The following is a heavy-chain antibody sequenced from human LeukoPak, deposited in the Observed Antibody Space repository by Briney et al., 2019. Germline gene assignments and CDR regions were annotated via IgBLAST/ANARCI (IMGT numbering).Heavy chain of an antibody. D-gene: IGHD1-26*01. CDR1: GFTFSSYW. V-gene: IGHV3-74*01. Sequence: GGSLRLSCAASGFTFSSYWMHWVRQAPGKGLVWVSRINSDGSSTSYADSVKGRFTTSRDNAKNTLYLQMNSLRAEDTAVYYCARLGGTYRYYGMDVWGQGTTVTVSS. CDR3: ARLGGTYRYYGMDV. J-gene: IGHJ6*02. CDR2: INSDGSST.